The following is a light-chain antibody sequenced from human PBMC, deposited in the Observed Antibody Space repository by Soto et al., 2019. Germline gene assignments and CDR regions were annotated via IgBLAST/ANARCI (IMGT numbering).Light chain of an antibody. Sequence: EIVLTQSPGTLSLSPGERATLSCRASQSVSSSYLAWYQQKPGQAPSLLMYGASRRATGIPDRFSGSGSGTDFTLTISRLEPEDFAVYYCQQYGSSPVTFGQGTKVEIK. CDR3: QQYGSSPVT. CDR2: GAS. CDR1: QSVSSSY. V-gene: IGKV3-20*01. J-gene: IGKJ1*01.